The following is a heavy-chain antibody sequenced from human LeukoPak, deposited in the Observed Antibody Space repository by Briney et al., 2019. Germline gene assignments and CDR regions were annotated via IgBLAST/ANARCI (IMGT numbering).Heavy chain of an antibody. CDR1: GFTFSSYA. V-gene: IGHV3-23*01. Sequence: GGSLRLSCAASGFTFSSYAMSWVRQAPGKGLEWVSAIRDSGSSTHYADSVKGRFTTSRDNSKNTLFLQMNSLRAEDTAIYYCAKYGPQDSGSSHFDYWGQGALVTISS. CDR2: IRDSGSST. J-gene: IGHJ4*02. D-gene: IGHD1-26*01. CDR3: AKYGPQDSGSSHFDY.